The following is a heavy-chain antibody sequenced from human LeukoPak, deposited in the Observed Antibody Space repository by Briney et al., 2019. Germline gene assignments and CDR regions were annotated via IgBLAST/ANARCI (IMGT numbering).Heavy chain of an antibody. CDR3: ARDKALDIVGTTADY. D-gene: IGHD5-12*01. CDR2: INPYSGGI. V-gene: IGHV1-2*02. Sequence: ASVKVSCKASGYTFTGFYIHWVRQAPGHGLEWMGWINPYSGGINYAQSFQGRVTLTRDTSISTDYMELSSLRSDDTAIYYCARDKALDIVGTTADYWGQGTLVTVSS. CDR1: GYTFTGFY. J-gene: IGHJ4*02.